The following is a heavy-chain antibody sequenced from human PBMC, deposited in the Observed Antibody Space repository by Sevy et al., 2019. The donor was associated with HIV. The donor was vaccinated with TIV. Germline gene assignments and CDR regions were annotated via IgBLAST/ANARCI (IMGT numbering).Heavy chain of an antibody. Sequence: GGSLRLSCAASGFTFSNAWMSWVRQAPGKGLEWVGRIKSKTDGGTTDYAAPVKGRFTISRDDSKNTLYLQMNSLKTEENGVYYCTTGGGYYYGSGRPYYYYGMDVWGQGTTVTVSS. CDR3: TTGGGYYYGSGRPYYYYGMDV. D-gene: IGHD3-10*01. CDR1: GFTFSNAW. J-gene: IGHJ6*02. CDR2: IKSKTDGGTT. V-gene: IGHV3-15*01.